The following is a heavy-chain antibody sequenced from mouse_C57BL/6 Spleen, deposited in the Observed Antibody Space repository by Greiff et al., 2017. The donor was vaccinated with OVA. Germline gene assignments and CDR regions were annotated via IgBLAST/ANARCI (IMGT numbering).Heavy chain of an antibody. V-gene: IGHV1-55*01. J-gene: IGHJ4*01. CDR2: IYPGSGGT. CDR3: ARDSSGLYYAMDY. D-gene: IGHD3-2*02. CDR1: GYTFTSYW. Sequence: QVQLQQPGAELVKPGASVKMSCKASGYTFTSYWITWVKQRPGQGLEWIGDIYPGSGGTNYNEKFKSKATLTVDTSSSTAYMQLSSLTSEDSAVYYCARDSSGLYYAMDYWGQGTSVTVSS.